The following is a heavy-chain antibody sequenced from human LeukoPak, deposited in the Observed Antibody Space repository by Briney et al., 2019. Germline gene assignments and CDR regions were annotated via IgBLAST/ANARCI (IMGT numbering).Heavy chain of an antibody. CDR2: IYYSGST. D-gene: IGHD5-24*01. Sequence: SETLSLTCAVSGGSISSSSYFWGWIRQTPGKGLEWIGSIYYSGSTYYNPSLKSRVTISVETSKNQFSLKVSSVTAADTAVYYCARGRDGYNLDYYYYMDVWGKGTTVTVSS. CDR1: GGSISSSSYF. V-gene: IGHV4-39*07. CDR3: ARGRDGYNLDYYYYMDV. J-gene: IGHJ6*03.